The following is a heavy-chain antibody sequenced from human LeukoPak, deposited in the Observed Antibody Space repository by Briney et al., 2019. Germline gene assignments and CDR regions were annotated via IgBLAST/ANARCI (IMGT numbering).Heavy chain of an antibody. D-gene: IGHD3-16*01. CDR1: GFTVSSHD. Sequence: GGSLRLSCAASGFTVSSHDMSWVRQAPGKGLEWVSVIYMGGNTFYADSVKGRFTISRHTSKNTLYLQMNSLRAEDTAVYYCARVGDEVAYTRGYLDYWGQGTLVTVST. V-gene: IGHV3-53*04. CDR2: IYMGGNT. J-gene: IGHJ4*02. CDR3: ARVGDEVAYTRGYLDY.